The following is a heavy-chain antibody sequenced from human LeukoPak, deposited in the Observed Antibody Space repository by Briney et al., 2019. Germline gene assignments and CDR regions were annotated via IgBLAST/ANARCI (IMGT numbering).Heavy chain of an antibody. J-gene: IGHJ5*02. CDR3: ARVYSSSSGWFDP. D-gene: IGHD6-6*01. Sequence: GESLKISCKGSGYRFTSHWIGWVRQMPGKGLEWMGIIYPGDSDTRYSPSFQGQVTISADKSISTAYLQWSSLEASDTAMYYCARVYSSSSGWFDPWGQGTLVTVSS. V-gene: IGHV5-51*01. CDR1: GYRFTSHW. CDR2: IYPGDSDT.